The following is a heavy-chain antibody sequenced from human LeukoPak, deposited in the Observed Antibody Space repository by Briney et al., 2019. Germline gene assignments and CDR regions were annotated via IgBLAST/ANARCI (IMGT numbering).Heavy chain of an antibody. CDR3: ARDLTIAAANYYFDN. CDR1: GFTFSSYA. V-gene: IGHV3-64*01. Sequence: PGGSLRLSCAASGFTFSSYAMHWVRQAPGKGLEYVSAISSNGGSTYYANSVKGRFTISRDNPKNTLYLQMNSLRAEDTAMYYCARDLTIAAANYYFDNWGQGTLVTVSS. J-gene: IGHJ4*02. D-gene: IGHD6-13*01. CDR2: ISSNGGST.